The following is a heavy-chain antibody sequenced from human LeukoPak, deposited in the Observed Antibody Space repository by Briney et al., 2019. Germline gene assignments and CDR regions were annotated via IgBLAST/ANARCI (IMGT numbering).Heavy chain of an antibody. CDR1: GYTFTGYY. J-gene: IGHJ4*02. D-gene: IGHD6-19*01. V-gene: IGHV1-2*04. Sequence: GASVKVSCKVSGYTFTGYYMHWVRQAPGQGLEWMGWINPNSGGTNYAQKFQGWVTMTRDTSISTAYIELSRLRSDDTAVYYCARGTGYSSGWLGYWGQGTLVTVSS. CDR3: ARGTGYSSGWLGY. CDR2: INPNSGGT.